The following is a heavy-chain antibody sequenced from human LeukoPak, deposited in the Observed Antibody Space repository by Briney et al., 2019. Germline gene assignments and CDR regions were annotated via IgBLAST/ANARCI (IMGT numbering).Heavy chain of an antibody. J-gene: IGHJ4*02. D-gene: IGHD4-17*01. CDR2: IYHSGST. Sequence: SETLSLTCTVSGYSISTGYYWGWIRQPPGKGLEWIGSIYHSGSTYSNPSLKSRVTISVDTSKNQFSLKLSSVTAADTAVYYCARANAVTTPNPDYWGQGTLVTVSS. CDR1: GYSISTGYY. CDR3: ARANAVTTPNPDY. V-gene: IGHV4-38-2*02.